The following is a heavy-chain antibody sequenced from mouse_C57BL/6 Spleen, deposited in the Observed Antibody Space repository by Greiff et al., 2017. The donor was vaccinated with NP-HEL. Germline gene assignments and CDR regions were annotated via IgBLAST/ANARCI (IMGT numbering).Heavy chain of an antibody. J-gene: IGHJ2*01. V-gene: IGHV1-42*01. CDR2: INPSTGGT. D-gene: IGHD1-1*01. CDR3: ARGFITTTYYFDY. Sequence: VQLKQSGPELVKPGASVKISCKASGYSFTGYYMNWVKQSPEKSLEWIGEINPSTGGTTYNQKFKAKATLTVDKSSSTAYMQLKSLTSEDSAVYYCARGFITTTYYFDYWGQGTTLTVSS. CDR1: GYSFTGYY.